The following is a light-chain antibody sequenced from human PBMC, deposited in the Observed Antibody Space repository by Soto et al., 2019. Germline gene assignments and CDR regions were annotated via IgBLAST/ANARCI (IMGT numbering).Light chain of an antibody. CDR2: DTS. J-gene: IGKJ1*01. V-gene: IGKV1-5*01. Sequence: DIQMTQSPSTLSASVGDRVTITCRASQSISTWLAWYQQKPGKAPKLLVYDTSTLESGVPSRFSGSGSGTEFTLTINSLQPDDFATYYCQQYNHYWTFGQGTKVDIK. CDR3: QQYNHYWT. CDR1: QSISTW.